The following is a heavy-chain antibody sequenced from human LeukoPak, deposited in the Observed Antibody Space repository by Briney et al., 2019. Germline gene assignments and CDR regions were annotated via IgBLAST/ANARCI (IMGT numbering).Heavy chain of an antibody. Sequence: SVKVSCKASGGTFSSYAISWVRQAPGQGLEWMGGIIPIFGTANYAQKFQGRVTITADKSTSTAYMELSSLRSEDTAVYYCARDLSNYYDSSGYLVNFDCWGQGTLVTVSS. CDR3: ARDLSNYYDSSGYLVNFDC. CDR2: IIPIFGTA. CDR1: GGTFSSYA. J-gene: IGHJ4*02. D-gene: IGHD3-22*01. V-gene: IGHV1-69*06.